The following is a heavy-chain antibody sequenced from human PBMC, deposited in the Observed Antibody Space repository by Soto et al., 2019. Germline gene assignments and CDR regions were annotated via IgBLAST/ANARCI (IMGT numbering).Heavy chain of an antibody. CDR2: INSDGSST. CDR1: GFTFSSYW. Sequence: EVQLVESGGGLVQPGGSLRLSCAASGFTFSSYWMHWVRQAPGTGVVWVSRINSDGSSTSYPDSVKGRFTISRDNAKNTLYLHMNSLRAADTAVYYCVAVWGSYRYARGGYFDLWGRGTLVTVSS. V-gene: IGHV3-74*01. CDR3: VAVWGSYRYARGGYFDL. J-gene: IGHJ2*01. D-gene: IGHD3-16*02.